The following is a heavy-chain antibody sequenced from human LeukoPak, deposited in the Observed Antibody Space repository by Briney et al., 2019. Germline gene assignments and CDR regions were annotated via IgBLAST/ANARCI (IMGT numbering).Heavy chain of an antibody. J-gene: IGHJ3*02. D-gene: IGHD3-22*01. Sequence: PGGSLRLSCAASGFTFSGFAMTWVRQAPGKGLEWVSAMSGNGANTYYADSVKGRFTISRDNSKNFLYLQMNSLRTEDTALYYCAKDSATITSITMTDAFDIWGQGTMVTVSS. CDR2: MSGNGANT. CDR3: AKDSATITSITMTDAFDI. CDR1: GFTFSGFA. V-gene: IGHV3-43*02.